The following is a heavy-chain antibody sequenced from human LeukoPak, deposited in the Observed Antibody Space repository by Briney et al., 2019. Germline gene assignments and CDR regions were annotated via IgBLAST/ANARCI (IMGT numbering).Heavy chain of an antibody. Sequence: GGSLRLSCAASGFTFSNAWMSWVRQAPGKGLEWVAVISYDGSNKYYADSVKGRFTISRDNSKNTLYLQMNSLRAEDTAVYYCAKDPASSGWYGYWFDPWGQGTLVTVSS. CDR2: ISYDGSNK. D-gene: IGHD6-19*01. CDR1: GFTFSNAW. J-gene: IGHJ5*02. V-gene: IGHV3-30*18. CDR3: AKDPASSGWYGYWFDP.